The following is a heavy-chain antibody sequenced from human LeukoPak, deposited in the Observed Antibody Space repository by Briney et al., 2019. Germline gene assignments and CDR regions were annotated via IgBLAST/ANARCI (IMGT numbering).Heavy chain of an antibody. V-gene: IGHV4-34*01. Sequence: SETLSLTCAVYGGSFSGYYWSWIRQPPGKGLEWIGEINHSGSTNYNPSLKSRVTISVDTSKNQFSLKLSSVTAADTAVYYCARGGYSRSQRYMDVWGKGTTVTVSS. CDR2: INHSGST. CDR1: GGSFSGYY. J-gene: IGHJ6*03. D-gene: IGHD6-13*01. CDR3: ARGGYSRSQRYMDV.